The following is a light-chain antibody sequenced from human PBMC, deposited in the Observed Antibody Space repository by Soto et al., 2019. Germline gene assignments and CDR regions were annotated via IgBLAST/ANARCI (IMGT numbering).Light chain of an antibody. V-gene: IGKV3D-20*02. Sequence: NMLDQCTCTVSFAGNERATLSCRASQKFXSSYAAWYKQRPGQVPGLHAXGASRRATGIPGRFSGSGSGTDFTLTISRLEPEEFAVYYVQHRINWTFGQGTKVDIK. CDR3: QHRINWT. J-gene: IGKJ1*01. CDR1: QKFXSSY. CDR2: GAS.